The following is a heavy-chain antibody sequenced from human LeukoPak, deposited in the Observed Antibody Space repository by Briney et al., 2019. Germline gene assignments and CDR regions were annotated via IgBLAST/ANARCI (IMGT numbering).Heavy chain of an antibody. CDR2: IYYSGST. CDR1: GGSISSYY. J-gene: IGHJ6*03. V-gene: IGHV4-59*01. Sequence: SETLSLTCTVSGGSISSYYWSWIRQPSGKGLEWIGYIYYSGSTNYNPSLKSRVTISVDTSKNQFSLKLSSVTAADTAVYYCARRNLLDYYYYMDVWGKGTTVTVSS. CDR3: ARRNLLDYYYYMDV. D-gene: IGHD1-7*01.